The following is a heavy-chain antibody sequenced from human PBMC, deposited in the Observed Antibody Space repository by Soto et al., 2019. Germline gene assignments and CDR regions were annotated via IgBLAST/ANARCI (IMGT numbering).Heavy chain of an antibody. V-gene: IGHV1-69*13. Sequence: GASVKVSCKASGGTFSSYAISWVRQAPGQGLEWMGGIIPIFGTANYAQKFQGRVTITADESTSTAYMELSSLRSEDTAVYYCASIGDGYKYPEDYYYYGMDVWGQGTTVTVSS. D-gene: IGHD5-12*01. CDR2: IIPIFGTA. CDR1: GGTFSSYA. CDR3: ASIGDGYKYPEDYYYYGMDV. J-gene: IGHJ6*02.